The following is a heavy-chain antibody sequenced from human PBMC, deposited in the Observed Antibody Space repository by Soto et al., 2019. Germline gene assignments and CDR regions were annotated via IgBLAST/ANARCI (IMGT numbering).Heavy chain of an antibody. J-gene: IGHJ6*02. V-gene: IGHV1-18*01. D-gene: IGHD5-18*01. Sequence: GASVKVSCKASGYTFTSYGISWVRQAPGQGLEWMGWISAYNGNTNYAQKLQGRVTMTTDTSTSTAYMELRSLRSDDTAVYYCARDGLHTATGFPHYYYGMDVWGQGTTVTVSS. CDR2: ISAYNGNT. CDR3: ARDGLHTATGFPHYYYGMDV. CDR1: GYTFTSYG.